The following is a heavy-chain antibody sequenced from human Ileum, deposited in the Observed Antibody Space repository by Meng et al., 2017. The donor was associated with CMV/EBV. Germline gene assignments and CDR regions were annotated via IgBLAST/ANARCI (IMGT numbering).Heavy chain of an antibody. CDR2: IYSGGST. V-gene: IGHV3-66*02. D-gene: IGHD3-3*01. CDR1: GFTVSSNY. J-gene: IGHJ5*02. CDR3: ARVEGYTIFGVVILGWFDP. Sequence: GESLKISCAASGFTVSSNYMSWVRQAPGKGLEWVSVIYSGGSTYYADSVKGRFTISRDNSKNTLYLQMNSLRAEDTAVYYCARVEGYTIFGVVILGWFDPWGQGTLVTVSS.